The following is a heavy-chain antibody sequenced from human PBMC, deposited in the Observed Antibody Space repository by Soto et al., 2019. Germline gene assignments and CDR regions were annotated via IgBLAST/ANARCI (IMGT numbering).Heavy chain of an antibody. Sequence: SETLSLTCTVSGGSISSGDYYWSWIRQPPGKGLEWIGYIYYSGSTYYNPSLKSRVTISVDTSKNQFSLKLSSVTAADTAVYYCASIGYCSSTSCYAGAPFAYWGQGTLVTVSS. J-gene: IGHJ4*02. CDR1: GGSISSGDYY. V-gene: IGHV4-30-4*01. D-gene: IGHD2-2*01. CDR3: ASIGYCSSTSCYAGAPFAY. CDR2: IYYSGST.